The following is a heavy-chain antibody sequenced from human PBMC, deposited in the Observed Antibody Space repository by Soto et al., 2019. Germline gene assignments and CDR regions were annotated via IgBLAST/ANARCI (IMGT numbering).Heavy chain of an antibody. CDR2: INHRGST. Sequence: SETLSLTCAFYCGSFIDHFWTWIRQSPGKGLEWIGDINHRGSTSYNPSLKSRVTISLDTSKNQFSLSLSSVTAADTAVYYCARILVGAFDFWGQGDLVTVSS. D-gene: IGHD1-26*01. CDR1: CGSFIDHF. J-gene: IGHJ4*02. V-gene: IGHV4-34*01. CDR3: ARILVGAFDF.